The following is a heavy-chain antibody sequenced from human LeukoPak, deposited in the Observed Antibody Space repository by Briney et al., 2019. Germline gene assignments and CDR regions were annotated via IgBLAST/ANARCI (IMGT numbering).Heavy chain of an antibody. CDR1: GFTFSSYG. J-gene: IGHJ4*02. Sequence: GGSLRLSCAASGFTFSSYGMHWVRQAPGKGLEWVAVISKDGSNKYYADSVKGRFTISRDNSKNTLYLQMNSLRAEDTAVYYCAKDIEYWGQGTLVTVSS. CDR2: ISKDGSNK. V-gene: IGHV3-30*18. CDR3: AKDIEY.